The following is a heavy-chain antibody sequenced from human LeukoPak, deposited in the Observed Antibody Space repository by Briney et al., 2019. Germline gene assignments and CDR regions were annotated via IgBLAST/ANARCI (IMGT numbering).Heavy chain of an antibody. CDR3: AKGAGGFSYYNWFDP. Sequence: GSLRLSCAASGFTVSSNYMSWVRQPPGKGLEWIGEIYHSGSTNYNPSLKSRVTISVDTSKNQFSLKLASVTAADTAIYYCAKGAGGFSYYNWFDPWGQGTLVTVSS. J-gene: IGHJ5*02. CDR1: GFTVSSNY. V-gene: IGHV4-4*02. CDR2: IYHSGST. D-gene: IGHD5-18*01.